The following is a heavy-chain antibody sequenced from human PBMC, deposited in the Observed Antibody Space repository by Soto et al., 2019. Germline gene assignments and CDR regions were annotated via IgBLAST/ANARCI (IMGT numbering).Heavy chain of an antibody. J-gene: IGHJ4*02. CDR1: GFAFSSYW. Sequence: SLRLSCAASGFAFSSYWMHWVRQAPGKGLVWVSRIDHNGGNTDYADSVKGRFTISRDNAENTVYLQMNSLRVEDTALYYCARDGPYDALDYWGQGALVTVSS. V-gene: IGHV3-74*01. CDR2: IDHNGGNT. CDR3: ARDGPYDALDY. D-gene: IGHD5-12*01.